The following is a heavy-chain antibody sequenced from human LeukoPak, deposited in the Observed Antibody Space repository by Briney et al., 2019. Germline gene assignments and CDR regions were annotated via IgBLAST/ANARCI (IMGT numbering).Heavy chain of an antibody. CDR1: GGSISSSSYY. CDR2: IYYSGST. Sequence: SETLSLTCTVSGGSISSSSYYWGWIRQPPGKGLEWIGSIYYSGSTYYNPSLKSRVTISVDTSKNQFSLKLGSLTAADTAVYYCATVVSTYYFDYWGQGTLVTVSS. CDR3: ATVVSTYYFDY. D-gene: IGHD2-2*01. J-gene: IGHJ4*02. V-gene: IGHV4-39*01.